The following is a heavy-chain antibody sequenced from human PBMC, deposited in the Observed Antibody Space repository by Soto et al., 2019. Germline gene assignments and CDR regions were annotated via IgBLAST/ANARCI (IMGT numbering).Heavy chain of an antibody. Sequence: SVKVSCKASGGTFSSYGLSWVRQAPGQGLEWMGGIIPIFGTEKYAQKFQGRVTITADTSTRTAYMELNNLRSEDTAVYFCATDRRAGYIDRTRAFDMWGQGTMVTVSS. CDR2: IIPIFGTE. CDR1: GGTFSSYG. J-gene: IGHJ3*02. CDR3: ATDRRAGYIDRTRAFDM. V-gene: IGHV1-69*06. D-gene: IGHD3-9*01.